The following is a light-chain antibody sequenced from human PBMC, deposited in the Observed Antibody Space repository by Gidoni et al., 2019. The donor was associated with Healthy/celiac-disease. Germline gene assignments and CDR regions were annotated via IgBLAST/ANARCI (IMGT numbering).Light chain of an antibody. CDR3: QQSYSTLAVGT. V-gene: IGKV1-39*01. Sequence: DIQMTQSPSSLSASVGDRVTITCRASQSISSYVNWYQQKPGKAPKLLSYAASRLQSGVPSRFSGSGSGTDFTLTISSLQPEDFAPYYCQQSYSTLAVGTFXXXTKVEIK. J-gene: IGKJ1*01. CDR2: AAS. CDR1: QSISSY.